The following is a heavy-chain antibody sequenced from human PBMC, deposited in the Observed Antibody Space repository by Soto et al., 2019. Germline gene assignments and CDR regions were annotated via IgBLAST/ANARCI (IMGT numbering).Heavy chain of an antibody. CDR1: GYTFKDYG. CDR3: ARDYYQVGSYWTDCFDP. D-gene: IGHD3-10*01. V-gene: IGHV1-18*01. Sequence: QVQLVQAGAEVKEPGASVKVSCKASGYTFKDYGISWVRQAPGQGLDWVGWIGLESGKPKTKYAQKVQGRLTMTTDTSTTTFYMEVRGLRSDDTAVYFCARDYYQVGSYWTDCFDPWGQGTLVTVSS. J-gene: IGHJ5*02. CDR2: IGLESGKPKT.